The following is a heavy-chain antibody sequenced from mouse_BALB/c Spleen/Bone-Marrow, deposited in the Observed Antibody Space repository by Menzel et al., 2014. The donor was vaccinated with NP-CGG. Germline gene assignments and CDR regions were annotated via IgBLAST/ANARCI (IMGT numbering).Heavy chain of an antibody. J-gene: IGHJ4*01. D-gene: IGHD3-1*01. CDR2: IDPSDSYT. V-gene: IGHV1-69*02. CDR3: ATARATSYAMDY. Sequence: VQLKHSGAELVKPGASVKLSCKASGYTFXSYWMHWVKQRPGQGLEWIGEIDPSDSYTNYNQKFKGKATLTVDKSSSTAYMQLSSLTSEDSAVYYCATARATSYAMDYWGQGTSVTVSS. CDR1: GYTFXSYW.